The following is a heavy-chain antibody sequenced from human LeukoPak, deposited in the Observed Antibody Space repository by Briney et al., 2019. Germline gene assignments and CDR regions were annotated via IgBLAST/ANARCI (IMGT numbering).Heavy chain of an antibody. V-gene: IGHV4-31*03. J-gene: IGHJ4*02. CDR2: IYYSGST. D-gene: IGHD3-22*01. CDR3: ASNYDSSAFDY. Sequence: PSETLSPTCTVPGGSISSVGYYSSWIRQHPGKGLEWIGYIYYSGSTYYNPSLKSRVPISVDTSKNQFSLKLSSVTAADTAVYYCASNYDSSAFDYWGQGTLVTVSS. CDR1: GGSISSVGYY.